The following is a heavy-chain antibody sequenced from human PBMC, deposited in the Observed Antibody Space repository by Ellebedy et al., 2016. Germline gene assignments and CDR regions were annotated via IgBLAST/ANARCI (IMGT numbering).Heavy chain of an antibody. J-gene: IGHJ4*02. D-gene: IGHD7-27*01. CDR2: INHSGST. V-gene: IGHV4-34*01. CDR1: GGSFSGYY. CDR3: ARSNWGRGDY. Sequence: SETLSLTCAVYGGSFSGYYWSWIRQPPGKGLEWIGEINHSGSTNYNPSLKSRVTISVDTSKNQFSLKLSSVTAADTAVYYCARSNWGRGDYWGQGPLVTVSS.